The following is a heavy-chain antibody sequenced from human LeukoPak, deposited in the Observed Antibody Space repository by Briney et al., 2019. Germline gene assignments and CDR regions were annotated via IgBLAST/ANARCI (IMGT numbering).Heavy chain of an antibody. V-gene: IGHV3-74*01. CDR1: GFSFSSYS. CDR3: TSRILTGYFADAFDI. CDR2: IDNDGSST. J-gene: IGHJ3*02. Sequence: GGSLRLSCAASGFSFSSYSMHWVRQAPGKGLVWDSRIDNDGSSTSYADSVKGRFTISRDNAKNTLYLQMNSLRAEDAAVYYCTSRILTGYFADAFDIWGRGTMVTVSS. D-gene: IGHD3-9*01.